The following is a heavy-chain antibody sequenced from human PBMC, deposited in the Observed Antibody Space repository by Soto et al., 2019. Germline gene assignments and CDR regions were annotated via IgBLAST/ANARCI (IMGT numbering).Heavy chain of an antibody. D-gene: IGHD6-19*01. CDR2: IYWDDDK. CDR1: GFSLSSTRMA. Sequence: QITLKESGPTLVKPTQTLTLTCTFSGFSLSSTRMAVGWIRQPPGKALEWLALIYWDDDKRYSPFLKSRLTIAKYTPKNQVVLTMSNMDPADTARYYCAHIVVAGLGYYFDYWGQGTLVTVSS. V-gene: IGHV2-5*02. J-gene: IGHJ4*02. CDR3: AHIVVAGLGYYFDY.